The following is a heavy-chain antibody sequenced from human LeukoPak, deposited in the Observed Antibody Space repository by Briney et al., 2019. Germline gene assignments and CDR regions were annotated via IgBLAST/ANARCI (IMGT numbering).Heavy chain of an antibody. J-gene: IGHJ5*02. CDR1: GGSISSYY. CDR2: IYTSGST. D-gene: IGHD6-13*01. V-gene: IGHV4-4*09. CDR3: ARHVGQLTYNWFDP. Sequence: SETLSLTCTVSGGSISSYYWSWIRQPPGKGLEWIGYIYTSGSTNYNPSLKSRVTISVDTSKNQFSLKLSSVTAADTAVYYCARHVGQLTYNWFDPWGQGTLVTVSS.